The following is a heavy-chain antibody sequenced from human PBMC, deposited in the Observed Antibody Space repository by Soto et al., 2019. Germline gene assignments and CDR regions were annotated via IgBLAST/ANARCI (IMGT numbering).Heavy chain of an antibody. D-gene: IGHD2-2*01. V-gene: IGHV3-23*01. CDR1: GFTFSSYA. J-gene: IGHJ6*02. Sequence: EVQLLESGRGLVQPGGSLRLSCAASGFTFSSYAINWVRQAPGKGLEWVSTISGSGDKTYYADSVKGRFTISRDNSKNTLSLQMNSLRAEDTAVYYCAKSGQSSWANMDVWGQGTTVTVSS. CDR3: AKSGQSSWANMDV. CDR2: ISGSGDKT.